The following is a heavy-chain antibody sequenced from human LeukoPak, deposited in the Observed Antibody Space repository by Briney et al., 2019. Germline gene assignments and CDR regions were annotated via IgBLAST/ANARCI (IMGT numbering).Heavy chain of an antibody. Sequence: ASVNVSCKASGYTFTSYGISWVRQAPGQGLEWMGWISAYNGNTNYAQKLQGRVTMTTDASTSTAYMELRSLRSDDTAVYYCAREYTIFGVVIPLDYWGQGTLVTVSS. J-gene: IGHJ4*02. CDR1: GYTFTSYG. D-gene: IGHD3-3*01. V-gene: IGHV1-18*01. CDR3: AREYTIFGVVIPLDY. CDR2: ISAYNGNT.